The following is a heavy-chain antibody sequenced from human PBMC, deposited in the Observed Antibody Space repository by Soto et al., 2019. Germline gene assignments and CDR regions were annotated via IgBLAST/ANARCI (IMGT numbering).Heavy chain of an antibody. Sequence: ASVKVSCKASGYTFTSYDINWVRQATGQGLEWMGWMNPNSGNTGYAQKFQGRVTMTMNTSISTAYMELSSLRSEDTAVYYCARGGYCSSTSCYYYYYYGMDVWGQGTTVTVSS. D-gene: IGHD2-2*01. CDR1: GYTFTSYD. V-gene: IGHV1-8*01. CDR2: MNPNSGNT. J-gene: IGHJ6*02. CDR3: ARGGYCSSTSCYYYYYYGMDV.